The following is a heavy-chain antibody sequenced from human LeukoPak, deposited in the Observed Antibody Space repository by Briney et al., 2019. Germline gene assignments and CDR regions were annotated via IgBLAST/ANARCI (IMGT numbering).Heavy chain of an antibody. Sequence: GGSLRLSCAASGFTFSSYGMHWVRQAPGKGLEWVAVTSYDGSNKYYADSVKGRFAISRDNSKNTLYLQMNSLRAEDTAVYYCAKDRRCGGSCYSLFDPWGQGTLVTVSS. CDR2: TSYDGSNK. J-gene: IGHJ5*02. D-gene: IGHD2-15*01. CDR1: GFTFSSYG. CDR3: AKDRRCGGSCYSLFDP. V-gene: IGHV3-30*18.